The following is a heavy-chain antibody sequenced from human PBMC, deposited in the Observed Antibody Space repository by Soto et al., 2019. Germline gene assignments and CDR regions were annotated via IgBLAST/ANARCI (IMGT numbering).Heavy chain of an antibody. V-gene: IGHV3-64D*06. CDR3: VNGYYDSSGYSYYGMDX. D-gene: IGHD3-22*01. CDR2: ISSNGGST. J-gene: IGHJ6*02. Sequence: RLSCSASGFTFSSYAMHWVRRAPGKGLEYVSAISSNGGSTYYADSVKVRFTISRDNSKKTLYLQMSSLRAEDTAVYYCVNGYYDSSGYSYYGMDXWGQVTTVTVS. CDR1: GFTFSSYA.